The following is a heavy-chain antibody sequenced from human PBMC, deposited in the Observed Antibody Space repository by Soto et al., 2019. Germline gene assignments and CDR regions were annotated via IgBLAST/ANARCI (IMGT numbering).Heavy chain of an antibody. Sequence: GESLKISCKASRYSFATYWIGWVRQMPGKGLEWMGIIYPGDSDIRYSQCFEDQVTISVDQSLRDAYLQWCSLKYMDTAMYYCVRRRGSVNHYYYNYRLNVWAEGTTVTVS. D-gene: IGHD3-10*01. CDR3: VRRRGSVNHYYYNYRLNV. CDR1: RYSFATYW. J-gene: IGHJ6*01. CDR2: IYPGDSDI. V-gene: IGHV5-51*01.